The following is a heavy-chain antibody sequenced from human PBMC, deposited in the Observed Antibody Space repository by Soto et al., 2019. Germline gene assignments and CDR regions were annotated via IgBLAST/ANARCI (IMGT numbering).Heavy chain of an antibody. J-gene: IGHJ5*01. D-gene: IGHD1-1*01. CDR1: GGSVRAPDW. V-gene: IGHV4-4*02. CDR3: ARVRQGCSANNCYFDP. Sequence: SETLSLTCTLSGGSVRAPDWWNWVRQSPDKGLEWIAEVHISGHSNYNPSLRSRVSVSIDSSKNQFYLNLNSVTAADAAIYYCARVRQGCSANNCYFDPWGQGTQVTVSS. CDR2: VHISGHS.